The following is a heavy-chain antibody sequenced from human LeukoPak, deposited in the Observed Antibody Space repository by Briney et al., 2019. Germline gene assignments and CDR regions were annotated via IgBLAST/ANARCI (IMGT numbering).Heavy chain of an antibody. V-gene: IGHV3-30*14. J-gene: IGHJ4*02. CDR2: ISYDGSNK. CDR1: GFTFSSYA. CDR3: AREGYTSGWFRL. D-gene: IGHD6-19*01. Sequence: GRSLRLSCAASGFTFSSYAMHWVRQAPGKGLEWVAVISYDGSNKYYADSVKGRFTISRDDSKNMVYLQMNSLRAEDTAVYSCAREGYTSGWFRLWGQGTLVTVSS.